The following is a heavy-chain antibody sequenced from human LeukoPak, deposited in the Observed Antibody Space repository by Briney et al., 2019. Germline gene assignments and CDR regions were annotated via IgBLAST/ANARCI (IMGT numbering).Heavy chain of an antibody. CDR1: GFTFSSYS. D-gene: IGHD2-2*01. CDR2: ISSSSSHI. V-gene: IGHV3-21*01. Sequence: KPGGSLRLSCAASGFTFSSYSMNWVRQAPGKGLEWVSSISSSSSHIYYADSVKGRFTISRDNAKNSLYLQMNSLRAEDTAVYYCAKDRLVVAPAAMTPNFDYWGQGTLVTVSS. J-gene: IGHJ4*02. CDR3: AKDRLVVAPAAMTPNFDY.